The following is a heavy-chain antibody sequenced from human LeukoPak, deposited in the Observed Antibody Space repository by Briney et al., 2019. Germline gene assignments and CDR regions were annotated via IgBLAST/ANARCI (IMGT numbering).Heavy chain of an antibody. D-gene: IGHD1-26*01. CDR2: IRSKANSYAT. V-gene: IGHV3-73*01. J-gene: IGHJ4*02. CDR3: TRLRGGSYDFDY. CDR1: GFTLSGSA. Sequence: GGSLKLSCAASGFTLSGSAMHWVRQASGKGLEWVRRIRSKANSYATAYAASVKGRFTISRDDSKNTAYLQMNSLKTEDTAVYYCTRLRGGSYDFDYWGQGTLVTVSS.